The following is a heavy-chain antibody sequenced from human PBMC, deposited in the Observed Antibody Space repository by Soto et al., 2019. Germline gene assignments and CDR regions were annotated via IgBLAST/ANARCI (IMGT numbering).Heavy chain of an antibody. V-gene: IGHV3-64*01. D-gene: IGHD3-3*01. Sequence: GGSLRLSCAASGFTFSSYAMHWVRQAPGKGLEYVSAISSNGGSTYYANSVKGRFTNTRDNSKNTLYLQMGSLRAEDMAVYYCARDTKYYDFWSGYYIGAYYYYYYMDVWGKGTTVTVSS. CDR2: ISSNGGST. CDR1: GFTFSSYA. J-gene: IGHJ6*03. CDR3: ARDTKYYDFWSGYYIGAYYYYYYMDV.